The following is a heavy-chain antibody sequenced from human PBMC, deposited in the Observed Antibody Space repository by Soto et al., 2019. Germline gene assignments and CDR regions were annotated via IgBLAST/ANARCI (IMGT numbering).Heavy chain of an antibody. CDR2: IIPIFGTA. Sequence: ASVKVSCKASGGTFSSYAISWVRQAPGQGLEWMGGIIPIFGTANYAQKFQGRVTITADESTSTAYMELSSLRSEDTAVYYCARPRNHNWNYESNFDYWGQGTLVTVSS. V-gene: IGHV1-69*13. J-gene: IGHJ4*02. CDR1: GGTFSSYA. D-gene: IGHD1-7*01. CDR3: ARPRNHNWNYESNFDY.